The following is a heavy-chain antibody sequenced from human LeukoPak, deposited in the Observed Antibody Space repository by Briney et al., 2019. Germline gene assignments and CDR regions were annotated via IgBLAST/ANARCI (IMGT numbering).Heavy chain of an antibody. CDR3: ARDEVIAAAGTFDY. CDR1: GYTFTSYG. V-gene: IGHV1-18*01. D-gene: IGHD6-13*01. CDR2: ISAYNGNT. Sequence: ASVKVSCKASGYTFTSYGISWVRQAPGQGLEWMGWISAYNGNTNYAQKLQGRVTMTTDTSTGTAYMELRSLRSDDTAVYYCARDEVIAAAGTFDYWGQGTLVTVSS. J-gene: IGHJ4*02.